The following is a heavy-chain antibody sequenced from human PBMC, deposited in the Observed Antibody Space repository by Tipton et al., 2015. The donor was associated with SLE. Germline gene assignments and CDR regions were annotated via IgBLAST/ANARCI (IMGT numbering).Heavy chain of an antibody. J-gene: IGHJ5*02. V-gene: IGHV4-30-2*01. CDR1: GASISTEGYS. D-gene: IGHD6-19*01. CDR2: IFHTGSA. CDR3: ARELGEQWLERNNWFDP. Sequence: TLSLTCVVSGASISTEGYSWSWLRQPPGKGLEWIGYIFHTGSAYYNPSLKSRLSISLDRSNNQFSLKLSSMTAADTAVYYCARELGEQWLERNNWFDPWGQGTLVSVSS.